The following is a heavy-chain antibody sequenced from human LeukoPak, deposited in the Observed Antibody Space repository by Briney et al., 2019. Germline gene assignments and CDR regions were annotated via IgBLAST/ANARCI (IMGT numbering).Heavy chain of an antibody. J-gene: IGHJ4*02. V-gene: IGHV4-39*01. CDR3: ARRRVSSGTSSLDY. CDR2: IYYSGST. CDR1: GGSISSSSYY. Sequence: SETLSLTCTVSGGSISSSSYYWGWIRQPPGKGLEWIGSIYYSGSTYHNPSLKSRVTISVDTSKNQFSLKLSSVTAADTAVYYCARRRVSSGTSSLDYWGQETLVTVSS. D-gene: IGHD6-13*01.